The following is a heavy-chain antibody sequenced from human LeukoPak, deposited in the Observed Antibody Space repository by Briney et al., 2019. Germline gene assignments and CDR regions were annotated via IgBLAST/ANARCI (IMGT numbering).Heavy chain of an antibody. D-gene: IGHD3-3*01. Sequence: ASVKVSCKVSGYTLTELSMHWVRQAPGKGLEWMGGFDPEDGETIYAQKFQGRVTITADKSTSTAYMELSSLRSGDTAVYYCARVKDFWSGYYFDYWGQGTLVTVSS. CDR3: ARVKDFWSGYYFDY. CDR2: FDPEDGET. J-gene: IGHJ4*02. CDR1: GYTLTELS. V-gene: IGHV1-24*01.